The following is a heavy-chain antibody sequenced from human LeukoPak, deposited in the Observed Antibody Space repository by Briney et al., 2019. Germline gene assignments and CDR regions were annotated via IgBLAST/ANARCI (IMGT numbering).Heavy chain of an antibody. D-gene: IGHD6-13*01. Sequence: SETLSLTCTVSGGSISSGSFYWSWIRQHPGKGLEWIGYITYSGSTYYNPSLKSRVTISVDTSENQFSLKLGSVTAADTAVYYCAPSRNSWCHDAFDIWGQGTMATVSS. CDR2: ITYSGST. CDR3: APSRNSWCHDAFDI. CDR1: GGSISSGSFY. V-gene: IGHV4-31*03. J-gene: IGHJ3*02.